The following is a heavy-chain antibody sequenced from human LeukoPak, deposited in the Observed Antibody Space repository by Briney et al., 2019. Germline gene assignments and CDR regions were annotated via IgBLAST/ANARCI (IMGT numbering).Heavy chain of an antibody. Sequence: ASVKVSCKVSGYTLTELSMHWVRQAPGKGLEWMGGFDPEDGETIYAQKFQGRVTMTEDTSTDTAYMELSSPRSEDTAVYYCATVTYYYDSSGYQFDYWGQGTLVTVSS. CDR3: ATVTYYYDSSGYQFDY. CDR1: GYTLTELS. D-gene: IGHD3-22*01. CDR2: FDPEDGET. V-gene: IGHV1-24*01. J-gene: IGHJ4*02.